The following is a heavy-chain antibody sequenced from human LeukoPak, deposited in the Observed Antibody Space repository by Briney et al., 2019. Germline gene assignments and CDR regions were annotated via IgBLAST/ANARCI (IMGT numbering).Heavy chain of an antibody. Sequence: SETLSLTCSVSGGSFSNHFWSWVRQPAGEGLEWSGRIYPSGNTNYNPSLKSRVTLSVDTSKTQFYLSLSSVTAADTAVYYCAREDSGSYYNFYYFYMDVWGKGTTVTISS. D-gene: IGHD3-10*01. CDR2: IYPSGNT. CDR1: GGSFSNHF. V-gene: IGHV4-4*07. J-gene: IGHJ6*03. CDR3: AREDSGSYYNFYYFYMDV.